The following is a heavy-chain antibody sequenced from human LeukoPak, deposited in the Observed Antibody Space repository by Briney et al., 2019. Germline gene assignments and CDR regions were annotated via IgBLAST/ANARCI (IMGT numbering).Heavy chain of an antibody. Sequence: PGGSLRLSCAASGFTFSSYVMSWVRQAPGKGLEWVSAISGSGGSTYYADSVKGRFTISRDNSKNTLYLQMNSLGADDTAVYYWAKANWSYFDYWGQGTLVTVSS. CDR1: GFTFSSYV. CDR3: AKANWSYFDY. D-gene: IGHD3-10*01. CDR2: ISGSGGST. V-gene: IGHV3-23*01. J-gene: IGHJ4*02.